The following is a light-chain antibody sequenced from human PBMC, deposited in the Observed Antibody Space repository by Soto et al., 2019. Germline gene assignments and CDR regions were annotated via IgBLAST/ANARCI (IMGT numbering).Light chain of an antibody. CDR2: AAS. CDR1: QSISSY. Sequence: DIQMTQSPSSLSASVGDRVTITCRASQSISSYLSWYQQKPGKAPKLLIYAASGLQSRVPSRFSGRVSGTDYRFTITGLLPVDGVPYEDQDSYSSPAFAFGRGTKV. V-gene: IGKV1-39*01. J-gene: IGKJ4*01. CDR3: QDSYSSPAFA.